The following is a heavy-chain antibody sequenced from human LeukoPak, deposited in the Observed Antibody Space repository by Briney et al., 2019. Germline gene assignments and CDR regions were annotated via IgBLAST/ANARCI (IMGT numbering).Heavy chain of an antibody. Sequence: SETLSLTCTVSGGSMNTYFWSWIRQPPGKGLEWMGYVYHTGSTTYKPSLKSRITISVDTSKNQFSLKLNSVTAADTAVYYCARSTYYYDSSGYFVGYFQHWGQGTLVTVSS. J-gene: IGHJ1*01. CDR1: GGSMNTYF. V-gene: IGHV4-59*01. D-gene: IGHD3-22*01. CDR3: ARSTYYYDSSGYFVGYFQH. CDR2: VYHTGST.